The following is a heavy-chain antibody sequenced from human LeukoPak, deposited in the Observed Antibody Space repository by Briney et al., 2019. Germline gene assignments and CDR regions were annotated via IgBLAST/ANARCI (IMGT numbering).Heavy chain of an antibody. CDR2: IYPGDADT. V-gene: IGHV5-51*01. CDR3: ARGRASTYYFDY. Sequence: GESLKISCKGSGYSFTNSWIGWVRQMPGKGLEWMAIIYPGDADTRYSPSFQGQVTISADKSISTAYLQWSSLKASDTATYYCARGRASTYYFDYWGQGTLVTVSS. J-gene: IGHJ4*02. CDR1: GYSFTNSW.